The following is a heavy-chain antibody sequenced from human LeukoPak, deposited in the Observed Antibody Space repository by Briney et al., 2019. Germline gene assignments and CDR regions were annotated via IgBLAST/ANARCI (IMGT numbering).Heavy chain of an antibody. Sequence: GGSLRLXCAASGFTFSNYAMRWVRQAPTKGLEWVSTISGTGDGTYYADSVKGRFTISRDSSKSTLYLQMNSLRAEDTAVYYCAKIQFQLPPARWPSIYWGQGTLVTVSS. CDR1: GFTFSNYA. CDR2: ISGTGDGT. D-gene: IGHD5-24*01. V-gene: IGHV3-23*01. J-gene: IGHJ4*02. CDR3: AKIQFQLPPARWPSIY.